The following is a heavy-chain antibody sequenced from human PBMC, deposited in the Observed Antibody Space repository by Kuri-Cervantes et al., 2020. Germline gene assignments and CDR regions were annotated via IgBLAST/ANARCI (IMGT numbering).Heavy chain of an antibody. J-gene: IGHJ5*02. CDR2: IYYSGST. D-gene: IGHD1-1*01. V-gene: IGHV4-59*08. CDR3: ARYITTWKYFDP. CDR1: GGSISSYY. Sequence: SETLSLTCTVSGGSISSYYWSWIRQPPGKGLEWIGYIYYSGSTNYNPSLKSRVTISVDTSKNQFSLNLNSVTAADTAVYYCARYITTWKYFDPWGQGTLVTVSS.